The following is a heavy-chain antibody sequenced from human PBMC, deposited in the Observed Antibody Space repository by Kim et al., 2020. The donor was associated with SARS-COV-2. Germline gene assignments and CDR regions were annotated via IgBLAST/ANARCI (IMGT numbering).Heavy chain of an antibody. D-gene: IGHD4-17*01. CDR3: AKIPTRTTQRDF. J-gene: IGHJ4*02. Sequence: YYADSVKGRFTISRDNTKGSQFLQMKSLRAEDTGVYYCAKIPTRTTQRDFWGQGTLVTVSS. V-gene: IGHV3-21*01.